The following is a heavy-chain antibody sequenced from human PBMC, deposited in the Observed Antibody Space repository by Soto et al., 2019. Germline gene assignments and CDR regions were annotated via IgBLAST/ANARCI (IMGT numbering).Heavy chain of an antibody. D-gene: IGHD3-16*01. J-gene: IGHJ6*02. CDR2: TSMSGGST. V-gene: IGHV3-23*01. CDR3: AKLLRLGELFGPSYGMNV. CDR1: GFTFSSYA. Sequence: GSLRLSCVASGFTFSSYAMTWVLQTPVKGLEWVSATSMSGGSTYYADSVKGRFSISRDNSKNTLYLQMNSLRAEDTAVYYCAKLLRLGELFGPSYGMNVWGQGTTVTVSS.